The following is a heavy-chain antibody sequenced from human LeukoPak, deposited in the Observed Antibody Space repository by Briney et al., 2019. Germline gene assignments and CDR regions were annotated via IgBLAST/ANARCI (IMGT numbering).Heavy chain of an antibody. V-gene: IGHV3-9*01. CDR3: AKGAVAVGGTYFDI. CDR2: ISWNSGDI. Sequence: GGSLRLSCASSGFTFDSYAMQWVRKAPGKGLEWVSAISWNSGDIDYADYVKGRFTISRDNAKNSLYLEMNSLRAEDTALYYCAKGAVAVGGTYFDIWGQGTMVTVSS. CDR1: GFTFDSYA. D-gene: IGHD6-19*01. J-gene: IGHJ3*02.